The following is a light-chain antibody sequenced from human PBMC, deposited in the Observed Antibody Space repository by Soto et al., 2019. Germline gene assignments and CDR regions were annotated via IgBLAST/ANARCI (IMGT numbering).Light chain of an antibody. Sequence: EIGMTQSPATLSVSPGERATLSCRASQSVSSNLAWYQQKPGQVPRLIIYGASTRATGIPARFSGSGSGTEFTLTISSLQSEDFAVYYCQQYHNWWTFGQGTKVEIK. J-gene: IGKJ1*01. CDR3: QQYHNWWT. CDR2: GAS. CDR1: QSVSSN. V-gene: IGKV3-15*01.